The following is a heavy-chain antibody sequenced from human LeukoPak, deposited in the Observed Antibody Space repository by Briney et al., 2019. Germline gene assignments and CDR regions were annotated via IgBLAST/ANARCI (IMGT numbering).Heavy chain of an antibody. J-gene: IGHJ3*01. V-gene: IGHV1-8*03. Sequence: ASVKVSCKTSGYTFTDYDVHWVRQAPGQGLEWMGWINPNSASTNYAQRLQGRVTFTRDTSLSIAYMELSSLTFEGAAVYFCARGDFGETNTAFDVWGQGTLVAVSS. CDR1: GYTFTDYD. CDR2: INPNSAST. D-gene: IGHD4-17*01. CDR3: ARGDFGETNTAFDV.